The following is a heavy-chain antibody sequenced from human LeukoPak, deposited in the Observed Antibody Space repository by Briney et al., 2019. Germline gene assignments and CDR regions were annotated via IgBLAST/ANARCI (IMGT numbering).Heavy chain of an antibody. V-gene: IGHV1-18*01. CDR2: ISPYNGNT. J-gene: IGHJ4*02. CDR1: GYTFTIYG. Sequence: ASVTVSYTASGYTFTIYGLIWVRQAPGQGREWMGWISPYNGNTNYAQNFQGRVTITTDTSTSTAYMELRSLRSDDTAVYYCARDGLYYDFDYWGQGTLVTVSS. D-gene: IGHD3-3*01. CDR3: ARDGLYYDFDY.